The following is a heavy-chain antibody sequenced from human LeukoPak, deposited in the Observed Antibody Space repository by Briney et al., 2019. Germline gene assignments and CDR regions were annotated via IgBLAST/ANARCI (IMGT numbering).Heavy chain of an antibody. D-gene: IGHD2-2*01. V-gene: IGHV4-59*01. CDR2: IYYSGST. CDR3: ARVDCSSASCYEGYYGMDV. CDR1: GVPISSYY. Sequence: SETLSLTCTVSGVPISSYYWSWIRQPPGKGLEWIGYIYYSGSTNYKPSLKSRVTISVDTSKNQFSLKLSSVTAADTAVYYCARVDCSSASCYEGYYGMDVWGKGTTVTVSS. J-gene: IGHJ6*04.